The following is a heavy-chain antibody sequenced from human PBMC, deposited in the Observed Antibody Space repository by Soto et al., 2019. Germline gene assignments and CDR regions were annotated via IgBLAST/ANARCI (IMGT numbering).Heavy chain of an antibody. CDR2: IYNSGNT. V-gene: IGHV4-39*01. J-gene: IGHJ4*02. CDR1: GGSISSSSYY. CDR3: ARHGQWLLI. D-gene: IGHD6-19*01. Sequence: QLQLQESGPGLVKPSETLSLTCTVSGGSISSSSYYWGWIRQPPGKGLEWIGSIYNSGNTYYNPSLKSRVTMSVDTSKNQCSLKLSSVTAADTAVYYCARHGQWLLIWGQGTLVTVSS.